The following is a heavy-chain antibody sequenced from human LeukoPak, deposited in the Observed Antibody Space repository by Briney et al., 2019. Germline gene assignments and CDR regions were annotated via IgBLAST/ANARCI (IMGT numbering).Heavy chain of an antibody. CDR2: IDYSGST. CDR3: ARDRIREFDY. D-gene: IGHD3-10*01. Sequence: SETLSLTCTVSGGSVSSSSYYWSWIRQPPGKGLEWIGYIDYSGSTNYNPSLKSRVTISVDMSKNHFSLKLRYVTAADTAVYYCARDRIREFDYWGQGTLVTVSS. V-gene: IGHV4-61*03. J-gene: IGHJ4*02. CDR1: GGSVSSSSYY.